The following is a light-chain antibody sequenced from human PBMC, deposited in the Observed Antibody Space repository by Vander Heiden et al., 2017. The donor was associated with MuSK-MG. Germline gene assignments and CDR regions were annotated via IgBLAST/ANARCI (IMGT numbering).Light chain of an antibody. J-gene: IGKJ3*01. Sequence: DIQLTQSPSFLSASVGDRVTITCRASQGISSYLAWYQQKPGKAPQLLLFDASTLHSGVSTRFSGSGSGTEFTLTISSLQPEDSATYYCQQHNRYIFTFGHGTKLDIK. CDR1: QGISSY. CDR2: DAS. V-gene: IGKV1-9*01. CDR3: QQHNRYIFT.